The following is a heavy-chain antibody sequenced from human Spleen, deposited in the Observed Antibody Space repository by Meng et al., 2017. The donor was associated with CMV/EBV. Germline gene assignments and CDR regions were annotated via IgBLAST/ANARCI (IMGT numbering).Heavy chain of an antibody. CDR1: GFTFSSYA. D-gene: IGHD2-2*01. Sequence: SGFTFSSYAMHWVRQPPGKGLEWVGWINPNSGGTNYAQKFQGRVTMTRDTSISTAYMELSRLRSDDTAVYYCARVYCSSTSCYSWFDPWGQGTLVTVSS. CDR3: ARVYCSSTSCYSWFDP. J-gene: IGHJ5*02. V-gene: IGHV1-2*02. CDR2: INPNSGGT.